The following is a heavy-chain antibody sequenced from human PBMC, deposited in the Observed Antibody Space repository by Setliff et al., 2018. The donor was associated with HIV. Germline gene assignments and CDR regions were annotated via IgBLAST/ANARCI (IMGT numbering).Heavy chain of an antibody. CDR1: GGSISSYY. V-gene: IGHV4-4*08. CDR3: ARTYSSSWYSSHLWVDY. D-gene: IGHD6-13*01. Sequence: PSETLSLTCTVSGGSISSYYWSWIRQPPGKGLEWIGHSYIGSTNYNPSLKSRVTISADTSKNQFSLKLSSVTAADTAVYYCARTYSSSWYSSHLWVDYWGQGTLVTVSS. CDR2: SYIGST. J-gene: IGHJ4*02.